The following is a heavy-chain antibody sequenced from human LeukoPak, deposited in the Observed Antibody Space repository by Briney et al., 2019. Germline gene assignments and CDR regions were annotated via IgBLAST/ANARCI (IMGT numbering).Heavy chain of an antibody. CDR3: ARDRCSSISCFALDY. Sequence: GGSLRLSCAASGFTFSSYWMSWVRQAPGKGLEWVANIKKDGSEKYYVDSVKGRFTISRDNAKNSLYLQMNSLRAEDTAVYYCARDRCSSISCFALDYWGQGTLVTVSS. D-gene: IGHD2-2*01. J-gene: IGHJ4*02. V-gene: IGHV3-7*01. CDR2: IKKDGSEK. CDR1: GFTFSSYW.